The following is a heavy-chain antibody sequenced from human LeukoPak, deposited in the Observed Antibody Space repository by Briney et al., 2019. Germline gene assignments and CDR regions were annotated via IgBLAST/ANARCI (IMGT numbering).Heavy chain of an antibody. Sequence: TAGGSLRLSCAASGFTFSDYYMSWIRQAPGKGLEWVSYISSSGSTTYYADSVKGRFTISRDNAKNSLYLQMNSLRAEDTAVYYCARDKYGSPGAFDIWGQGTMVTVSS. CDR2: ISSSGSTT. CDR1: GFTFSDYY. V-gene: IGHV3-11*04. J-gene: IGHJ3*02. CDR3: ARDKYGSPGAFDI. D-gene: IGHD1-26*01.